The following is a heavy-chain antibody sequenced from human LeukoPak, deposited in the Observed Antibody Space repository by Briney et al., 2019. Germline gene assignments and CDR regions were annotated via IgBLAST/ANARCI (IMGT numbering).Heavy chain of an antibody. CDR2: INPKAGGS. CDR3: ATLVSGINY. J-gene: IGHJ4*02. V-gene: IGHV1-2*06. CDR1: GYTFTGYY. D-gene: IGHD1-20*01. Sequence: ASVRVSCKASGYTFTGYYMHWVRQAPGQGLEWLGRINPKAGGSNYAQKFQGRVTMTSDTSTSTAYMELSRLNSDDTAVYYCATLVSGINYWGQGTLVTVSS.